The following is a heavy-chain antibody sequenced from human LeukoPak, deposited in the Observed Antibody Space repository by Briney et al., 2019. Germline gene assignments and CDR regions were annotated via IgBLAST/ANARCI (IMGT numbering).Heavy chain of an antibody. J-gene: IGHJ6*03. V-gene: IGHV4-61*02. CDR1: GGSISSGSYY. CDR3: ARTAGDFWSGYSMDV. Sequence: SETLSLTCTVSGGSISSGSYYWSWIRQPAGKGLEWIGRIYTSGSTNYNPSLKSRVTMSVDTSKNQFSLKLSSVTAADTAVYYCARTAGDFWSGYSMDVWGKGTTVTVSS. CDR2: IYTSGST. D-gene: IGHD3-3*01.